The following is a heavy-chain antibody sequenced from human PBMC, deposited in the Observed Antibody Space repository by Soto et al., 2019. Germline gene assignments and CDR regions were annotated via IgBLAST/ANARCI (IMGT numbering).Heavy chain of an antibody. D-gene: IGHD3-10*01. V-gene: IGHV1-18*01. CDR3: ARLTMAPDAFDI. Sequence: QVQLEQSGAEVKKPGASVKVSCKASGYTFTSYGISWVRQAPGQGLEWMGWISAYNGKTTIAQMLQGRATMTSDTSTSTAYMELRSLRSDDTAVYYCARLTMAPDAFDIWRQGTMVTVSS. CDR1: GYTFTSYG. J-gene: IGHJ3*02. CDR2: ISAYNGKT.